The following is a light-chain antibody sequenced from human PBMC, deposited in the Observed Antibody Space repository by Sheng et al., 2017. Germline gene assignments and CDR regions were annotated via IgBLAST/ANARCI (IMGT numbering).Light chain of an antibody. CDR2: AAS. Sequence: IQLTQSPSSLSASVGDRVTITCRASQVISSYLAWYQQKPGKAPQLLIYAASTLQSGVPSRFSGSGSGTDFTLTISSLQPEDFATYYCQQLNSYPPKLTFGGGTKVEIK. J-gene: IGKJ4*01. CDR1: QVISSY. CDR3: QQLNSYPPKLT. V-gene: IGKV1-9*01.